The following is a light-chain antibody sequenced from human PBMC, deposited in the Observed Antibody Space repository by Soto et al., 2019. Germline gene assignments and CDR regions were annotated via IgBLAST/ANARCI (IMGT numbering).Light chain of an antibody. V-gene: IGLV2-14*01. J-gene: IGLJ1*01. CDR3: SSYTSSTTYV. Sequence: QSALTQPASVSGSPGQSITISCTGSSSDVGGYNYVSWYQQHPGKAPKLMIYHVSNRPSGISSRFSGSKSGNTASLTISGLQAEDEADYYCSSYTSSTTYVFGTGTQLTVL. CDR2: HVS. CDR1: SSDVGGYNY.